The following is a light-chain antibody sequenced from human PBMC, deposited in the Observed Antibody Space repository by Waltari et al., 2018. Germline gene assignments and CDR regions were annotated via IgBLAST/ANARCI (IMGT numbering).Light chain of an antibody. CDR2: AAS. Sequence: DIKLTQSPSHLSALIGDRVTITCRASQSIATYLNWYQEKPGKAPKLLIFAASSLYSGVPSRFSGSGSGTDFTLSISSLQPEDFATYYCQQSFVSPWTFGQGTKVEIK. CDR1: QSIATY. J-gene: IGKJ1*01. CDR3: QQSFVSPWT. V-gene: IGKV1-39*01.